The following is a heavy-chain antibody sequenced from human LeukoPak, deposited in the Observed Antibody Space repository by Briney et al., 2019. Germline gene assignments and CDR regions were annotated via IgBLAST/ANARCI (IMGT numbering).Heavy chain of an antibody. J-gene: IGHJ5*02. CDR1: GGSFSGYY. CDR2: INHSGST. Sequence: PSETLSLTCAVYGGSFSGYYWNSIRQPPCKGLEGMGEINHSGSTNYNPSLMRRGTISVDQSKNQFSLKLSSVTGADAAVYYCARGSYSSSEWLRLRNGFERWGQGALVTVSS. D-gene: IGHD6-13*01. V-gene: IGHV4-34*01. CDR3: ARGSYSSSEWLRLRNGFER.